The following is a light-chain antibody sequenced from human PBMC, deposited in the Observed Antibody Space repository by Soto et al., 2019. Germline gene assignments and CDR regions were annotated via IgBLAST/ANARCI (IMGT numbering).Light chain of an antibody. V-gene: IGKV1-5*01. CDR3: QQYNRYS. Sequence: DIQMTQSPSTLSASVGDRVTITCRASQSISSWLAWYQQKPGKAPKLLIYDASSLESGVPSRFSGSGSGTEFTHTISSLQPDDFATYYCQQYNRYSFGQGTKVEIK. J-gene: IGKJ1*01. CDR1: QSISSW. CDR2: DAS.